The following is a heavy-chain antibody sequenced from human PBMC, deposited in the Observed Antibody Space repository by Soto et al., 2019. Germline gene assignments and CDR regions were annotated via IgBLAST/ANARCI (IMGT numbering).Heavy chain of an antibody. J-gene: IGHJ5*02. CDR3: ARVEYCSSTSCYGINWFDP. CDR1: GGTFSSYT. D-gene: IGHD2-2*01. V-gene: IGHV1-69*02. Sequence: SVKVSCKASGGTFSSYTISWVRQAPGQGLEWMGRIIPILGIANYAQKFQGRVTITADKSTSTAYMELSSLRSEDTAVYYCARVEYCSSTSCYGINWFDPWGQGTLVTVSS. CDR2: IIPILGIA.